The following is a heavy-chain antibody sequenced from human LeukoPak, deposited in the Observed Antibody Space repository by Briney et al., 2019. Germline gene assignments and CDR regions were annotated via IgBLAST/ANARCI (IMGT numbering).Heavy chain of an antibody. CDR1: GFTFSNYE. D-gene: IGHD6-6*01. CDR3: PRVYSSSSGKGMDV. V-gene: IGHV3-48*03. CDR2: ISSSGSTI. Sequence: GGSLRLSCAASGFTFSNYEMNWVRQAPGKGLEWVSYISSSGSTIYYADSVKGRFTISRDNAKNSLYLQMNSLRAEDTAVYFCPRVYSSSSGKGMDVWGQGTTVTVSS. J-gene: IGHJ6*02.